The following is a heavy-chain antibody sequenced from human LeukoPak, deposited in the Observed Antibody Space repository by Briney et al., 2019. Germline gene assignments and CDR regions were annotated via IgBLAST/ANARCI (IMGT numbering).Heavy chain of an antibody. V-gene: IGHV3-23*01. CDR2: ISGSGGST. CDR1: GFTFSSYG. CDR3: AKVPYSYGAPYYFDY. D-gene: IGHD5-18*01. Sequence: PGGSLRLSCAASGFTFSSYGMSWVRQAPGKGLEWVSAISGSGGSTYYADSVKGRFTISRDNSKNTLYLQMNSLRAEDTAVYYCAKVPYSYGAPYYFDYWGQGALVTVSS. J-gene: IGHJ4*02.